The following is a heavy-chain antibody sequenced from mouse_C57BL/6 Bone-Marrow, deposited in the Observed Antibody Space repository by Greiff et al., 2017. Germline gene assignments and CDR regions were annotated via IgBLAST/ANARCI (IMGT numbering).Heavy chain of an antibody. Sequence: VQLQQSGAELVRPGASVKLSCTASGFNIKDDYMHWVKQRPEQGLEWIGWIDPENGDTEYASKFQGKATITADTSSNTDYLQLSSLTSEDTAVYYCTTMIYDDYDWFAYWGQGTLVTVSA. CDR1: GFNIKDDY. V-gene: IGHV14-4*01. D-gene: IGHD2-4*01. CDR3: TTMIYDDYDWFAY. CDR2: IDPENGDT. J-gene: IGHJ3*01.